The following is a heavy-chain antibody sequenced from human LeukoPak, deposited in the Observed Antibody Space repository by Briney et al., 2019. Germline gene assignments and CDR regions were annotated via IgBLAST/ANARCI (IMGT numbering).Heavy chain of an antibody. V-gene: IGHV4-59*01. Sequence: SETLSLTCTVSGGSISSYYWSWIRQPPGKGLEWIGYIYHSGSTNYNPSLKSRVTISVDTSKNQFSLKLSSVTAAEAAVYYCARGTVSEPLLPPTFDYWGQGTLVTVSS. CDR2: IYHSGST. J-gene: IGHJ4*02. CDR3: ARGTVSEPLLPPTFDY. CDR1: GGSISSYY. D-gene: IGHD1-14*01.